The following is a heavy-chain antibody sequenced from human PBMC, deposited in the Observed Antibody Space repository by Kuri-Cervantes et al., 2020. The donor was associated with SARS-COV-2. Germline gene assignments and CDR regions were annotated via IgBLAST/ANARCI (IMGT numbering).Heavy chain of an antibody. CDR2: IYHSGST. J-gene: IGHJ6*02. CDR3: ARGAARPYYYYGMDV. D-gene: IGHD6-6*01. Sequence: SETLSLTCTVSGGSTSSYYWSWIRQPPGKGLEWIGYIYHSGSTYYNPSLKSRVTISVDRSKNQFSLKLSSVTAADTAVYYCARGAARPYYYYGMDVWGQGTTVTVSS. V-gene: IGHV4-59*12. CDR1: GGSTSSYY.